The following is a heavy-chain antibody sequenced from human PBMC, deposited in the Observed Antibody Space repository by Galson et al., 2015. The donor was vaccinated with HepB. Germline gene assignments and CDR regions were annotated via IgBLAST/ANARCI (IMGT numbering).Heavy chain of an antibody. CDR3: ARAKGYFDL. CDR2: TYYRSKWYN. Sequence: CAISGDSVSSTSAAWNWIRQSPSRGLEWLGRTYYRSKWYNNYAVSVKSRMTINPDTSENQFSLQLNSVTPEDTALYYCARAKGYFDLWGRGTLVTVSS. V-gene: IGHV6-1*01. J-gene: IGHJ2*01. CDR1: GDSVSSTSAA.